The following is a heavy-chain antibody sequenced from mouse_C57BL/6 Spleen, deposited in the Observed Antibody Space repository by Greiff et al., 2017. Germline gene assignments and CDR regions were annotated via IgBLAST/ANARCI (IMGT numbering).Heavy chain of an antibody. V-gene: IGHV5-17*01. CDR1: GFTFSDYG. CDR3: ANYYGSSPWFAY. D-gene: IGHD1-1*01. CDR2: ISSGSSTI. Sequence: VQLKESGGGLVKPGGSLKLSCAASGFTFSDYGMHWVRQAPEKGLEWVAYISSGSSTIYYADTVKGRFTISRDNAKNTLFLQMTSLRSEDTAMYYCANYYGSSPWFAYWGQGTLVTVSA. J-gene: IGHJ3*01.